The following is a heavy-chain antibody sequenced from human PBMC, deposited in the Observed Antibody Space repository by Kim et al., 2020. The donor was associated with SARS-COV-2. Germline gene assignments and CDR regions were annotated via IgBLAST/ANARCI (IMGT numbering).Heavy chain of an antibody. CDR1: GFTFSNFG. Sequence: GGSLRLSCAASGFTFSNFGMDWVRQAPGKGLEWLAVISYDGRNEYYVDSVKGRFIISRDNSKTTLYLLMDSLSAEDTAVYYCARARGSSGHFSWFDPWGQGTLVTVSS. CDR3: ARARGSSGHFSWFDP. J-gene: IGHJ5*02. V-gene: IGHV3-33*01. CDR2: ISYDGRNE. D-gene: IGHD3-22*01.